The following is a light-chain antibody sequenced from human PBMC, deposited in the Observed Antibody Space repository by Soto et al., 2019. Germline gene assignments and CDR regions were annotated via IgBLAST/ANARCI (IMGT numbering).Light chain of an antibody. CDR3: QQYNSWPPLT. V-gene: IGKV3-15*01. Sequence: EIVMTQSPATVSVSPGERATLSCRASQNVNSNLAWYQQKPGQPPRLLIYGAYTRATGVPARFSGSGSGTEFTLTINSLQYEDFAVYYCQQYNSWPPLTFGGGTKVEIK. J-gene: IGKJ4*01. CDR2: GAY. CDR1: QNVNSN.